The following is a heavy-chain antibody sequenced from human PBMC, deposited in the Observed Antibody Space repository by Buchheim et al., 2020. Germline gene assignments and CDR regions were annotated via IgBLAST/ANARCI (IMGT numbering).Heavy chain of an antibody. V-gene: IGHV3-7*01. J-gene: IGHJ4*02. CDR1: GFTFSRSW. CDR3: AFGGTGVFEF. Sequence: EVQLVESGGGLVQPGGSLRLSCAASGFTFSRSWMSWVRQAPGKGLEWVGNIKEDGSETYYADSMKGRFTISRDNARNTLYLQMNSLRAEDTALYYCAFGGTGVFEFWGQGTL. D-gene: IGHD3-16*01. CDR2: IKEDGSET.